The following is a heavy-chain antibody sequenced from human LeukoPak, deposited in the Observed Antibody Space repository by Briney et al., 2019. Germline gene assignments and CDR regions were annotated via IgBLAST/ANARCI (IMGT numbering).Heavy chain of an antibody. J-gene: IGHJ4*02. Sequence: GGSLRLSCAASGSIFSSAVMSWVRQAPGKELEWVSAINSGSGTTYTESVKGRFTISRDNSRNTLYLQMNTLRAEDTAVYYCAKGSAGAGSYRPFDYWGQGTLVTVSS. CDR2: INSGSGTT. CDR3: AKGSAGAGSYRPFDY. CDR1: GSIFSSAV. V-gene: IGHV3-23*01. D-gene: IGHD3-10*01.